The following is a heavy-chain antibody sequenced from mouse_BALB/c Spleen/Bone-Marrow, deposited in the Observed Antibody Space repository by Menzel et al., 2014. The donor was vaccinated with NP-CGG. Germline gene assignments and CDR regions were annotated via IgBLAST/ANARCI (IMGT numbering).Heavy chain of an antibody. Sequence: QVQLKESGAELVRSGASVKMSCKASGYTFTNYNMHWVKQTPGQGLKWIEYIYPGNGGTNYNQKFKGKATLTADTSSNTAYMQISSLTSEDSAVYFCARGDYGNPWFAYWGQGTLVTVSA. CDR3: ARGDYGNPWFAY. CDR2: IYPGNGGT. CDR1: GYTFTNYN. D-gene: IGHD2-1*01. J-gene: IGHJ3*01. V-gene: IGHV1-12*01.